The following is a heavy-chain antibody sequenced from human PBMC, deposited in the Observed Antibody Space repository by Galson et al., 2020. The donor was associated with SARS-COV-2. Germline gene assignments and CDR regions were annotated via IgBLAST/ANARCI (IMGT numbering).Heavy chain of an antibody. CDR2: IQRDGSAK. V-gene: IGHV3-7*01. Sequence: GGSLRLSCAASGFTFNNYWMSWVRQAPGKGLKWVANIQRDGSAKNYVDSVKGRFTISRDNAKNSLYLQMSNLRVEDTAVYFCAAERGPWGQGVLVTVSS. CDR1: GFTFNNYW. J-gene: IGHJ4*02. CDR3: AAERGP.